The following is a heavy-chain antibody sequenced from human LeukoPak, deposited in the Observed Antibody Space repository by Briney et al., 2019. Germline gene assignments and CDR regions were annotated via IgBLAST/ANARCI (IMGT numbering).Heavy chain of an antibody. Sequence: ASVKVSCKASGYTFTSYDINWVRQATGQGLEWMGWMNPNSGNTGYAQKFQGRVTITRNTSISTAYMELSSLRSEDTAVYYCARGGRSSSIYYYYMDVWGKGTTVTVSS. CDR2: MNPNSGNT. D-gene: IGHD6-13*01. CDR1: GYTFTSYD. V-gene: IGHV1-8*03. J-gene: IGHJ6*03. CDR3: ARGGRSSSIYYYYMDV.